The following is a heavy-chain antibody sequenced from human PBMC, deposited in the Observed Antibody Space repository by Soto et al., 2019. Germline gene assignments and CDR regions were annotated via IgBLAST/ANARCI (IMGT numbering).Heavy chain of an antibody. J-gene: IGHJ3*02. V-gene: IGHV4-30-4*01. CDR3: ARVSVVTTDACDI. CDR1: GGSISSGDYY. D-gene: IGHD4-17*01. Sequence: QVQLQESGPGLVKPSQTLSLTCTVSGGSISSGDYYWSWIRQPPGKGLEWIGYIYYSGSTYYNPSLKSRVTISVDTSKNQCSLKLSSVTAADTAVYYCARVSVVTTDACDIWGQGTMVTVSS. CDR2: IYYSGST.